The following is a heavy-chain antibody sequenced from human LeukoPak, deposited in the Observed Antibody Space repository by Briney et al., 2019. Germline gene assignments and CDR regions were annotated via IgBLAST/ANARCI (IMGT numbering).Heavy chain of an antibody. Sequence: GGSLRLSSAASGFTFSSYAMSWVRQAPGKGLEWVSAISGSGGSTYYADSVKGRFTISRDNSKNTLYLQMNSLRAEDTAVYYCAKKPYDILTGYKSDWGQGTLVTVSS. V-gene: IGHV3-23*01. CDR3: AKKPYDILTGYKSD. CDR1: GFTFSSYA. CDR2: ISGSGGST. J-gene: IGHJ4*02. D-gene: IGHD3-9*01.